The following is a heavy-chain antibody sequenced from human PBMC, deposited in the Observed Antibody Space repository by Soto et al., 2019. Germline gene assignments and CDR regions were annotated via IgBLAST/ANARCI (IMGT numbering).Heavy chain of an antibody. CDR2: ISAYSDNA. J-gene: IGHJ4*02. Sequence: QAQLVQSGAEVKKPGASVKVSCKAYGYSFSNYGISWVRQAPGQGLEWMGWISAYSDNAHYSQKVRGRVSLTTATSTSTVYMELRSRRSDDTAVYYCVRVGVTGVTGAADYRGQGTLVSVSS. CDR1: GYSFSNYG. D-gene: IGHD2-21*02. V-gene: IGHV1-18*01. CDR3: VRVGVTGVTGAADY.